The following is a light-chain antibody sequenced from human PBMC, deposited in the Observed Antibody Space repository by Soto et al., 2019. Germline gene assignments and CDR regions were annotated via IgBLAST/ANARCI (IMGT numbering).Light chain of an antibody. CDR2: DVS. CDR3: CSYAGTSSYV. J-gene: IGLJ1*01. Sequence: QSALTQPRSVSGSPGQSVTISCTGTSTDVNDYKFVSWYQQPPGKAPKLMIFDVSERPSGVPDRFSASKSGNTASLSISGLQAEDEADYYCCSYAGTSSYVFGSGTKLTVL. CDR1: STDVNDYKF. V-gene: IGLV2-11*01.